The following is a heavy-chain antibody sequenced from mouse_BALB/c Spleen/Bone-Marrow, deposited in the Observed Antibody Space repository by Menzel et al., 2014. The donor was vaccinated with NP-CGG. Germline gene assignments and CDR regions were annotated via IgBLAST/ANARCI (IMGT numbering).Heavy chain of an antibody. CDR3: ARGGGNFFPPMDY. Sequence: EVKLVESGPELVKPGASVKMSCKASVYTFTNYVIHWVKQKPGQGLEWIGYINPYNDGTKYNEKFRGKATLTSDKSSSTAYMELSSLTSEDSAVYYCARGGGNFFPPMDYWGQGTSVTVSS. D-gene: IGHD2-1*01. CDR1: VYTFTNYV. CDR2: INPYNDGT. V-gene: IGHV1-14*01. J-gene: IGHJ4*01.